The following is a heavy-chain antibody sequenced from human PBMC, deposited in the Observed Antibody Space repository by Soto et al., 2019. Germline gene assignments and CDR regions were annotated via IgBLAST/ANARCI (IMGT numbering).Heavy chain of an antibody. Sequence: VQLVQSGAEVKKPGASVKVSCKTSGYTFTNHGINWVRQAPGQGLEWMGWINPYNANVNYAQKLQCRVTMTTDTSTSTAYMDLRSLTSDDTAVYYCARDRVAGIWGDAFDILSQGTMVTVSS. CDR1: GYTFTNHG. CDR3: ARDRVAGIWGDAFDI. CDR2: INPYNANV. D-gene: IGHD3-16*01. V-gene: IGHV1-18*04. J-gene: IGHJ3*02.